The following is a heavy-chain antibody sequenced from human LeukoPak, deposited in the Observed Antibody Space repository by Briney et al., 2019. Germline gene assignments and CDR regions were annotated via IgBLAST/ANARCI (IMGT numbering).Heavy chain of an antibody. D-gene: IGHD6-19*01. CDR1: GGSFSGYY. CDR2: INHSGST. CDR3: ARGSRYSSGRYRPYYMDV. J-gene: IGHJ6*03. V-gene: IGHV4-34*01. Sequence: SETLSLTCAVYGGSFSGYYWTWIRQPPGKGLEWIGEINHSGSTNYNPSLKSRVTISVVTSKNQFSLKLSSVTAADTAVYYCARGSRYSSGRYRPYYMDVWGKGTTVTVSS.